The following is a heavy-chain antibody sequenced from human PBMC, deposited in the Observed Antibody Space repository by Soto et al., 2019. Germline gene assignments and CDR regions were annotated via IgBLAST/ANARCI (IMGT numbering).Heavy chain of an antibody. Sequence: GGSLRLSCAASGFTFSSYAMSWVRQAPGKGLEWVSAISGSGGSTYYADSVKGRFTISRDNSKNTLYLQMNSLRAEDTAVYYCAKDVSVRVQVYYYYGMDVWGQGTTVTVSS. J-gene: IGHJ6*02. D-gene: IGHD2-8*01. CDR2: ISGSGGST. V-gene: IGHV3-23*01. CDR1: GFTFSSYA. CDR3: AKDVSVRVQVYYYYGMDV.